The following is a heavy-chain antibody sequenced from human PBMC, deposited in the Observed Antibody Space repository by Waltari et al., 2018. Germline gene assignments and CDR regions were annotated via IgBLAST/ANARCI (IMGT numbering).Heavy chain of an antibody. J-gene: IGHJ4*02. Sequence: EEQLVESGGGLVQPGGSLRLSCVASGSIFSHYWMHWVRQVPGKGLVWVSRISEDGSVANYADSVQGRFTVSRDNARNTLYLQMDSLRVEDTAVYYCARHLHYWGQGTLVTVSS. CDR1: GSIFSHYW. CDR3: ARHLHY. V-gene: IGHV3-74*01. CDR2: ISEDGSVA.